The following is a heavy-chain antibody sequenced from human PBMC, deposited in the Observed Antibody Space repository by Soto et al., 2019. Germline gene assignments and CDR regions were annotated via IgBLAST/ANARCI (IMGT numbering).Heavy chain of an antibody. CDR3: AADGYYYDGSYAFDI. Sequence: ASVKVSCKASGFTFSSSAVQWVRQARGQRLEWIGWIVVGSGHTNYAQKFQERVTITRDMSTSTAYMDLSSLRSEDTAVYYCAADGYYYDGSYAFDIWGQGTTVTVSS. CDR2: IVVGSGHT. V-gene: IGHV1-58*01. D-gene: IGHD3-22*01. J-gene: IGHJ3*02. CDR1: GFTFSSSA.